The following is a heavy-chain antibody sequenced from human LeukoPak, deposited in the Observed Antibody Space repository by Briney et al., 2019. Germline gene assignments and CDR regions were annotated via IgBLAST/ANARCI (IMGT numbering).Heavy chain of an antibody. V-gene: IGHV3-23*01. D-gene: IGHD3-10*01. J-gene: IGHJ6*03. CDR3: ARENDDYGSGSYHYYYYYMDV. CDR2: ISGSGSST. CDR1: GFTFSSYS. Sequence: GGSLRLSCAASGFTFSSYSMDWVRQAPGKGLEWVSAISGSGSSTYYADSVKGRFTISRDNSKNTLYLQMNSPRAEDTAVYYCARENDDYGSGSYHYYYYYMDVWGKGTTVTVSS.